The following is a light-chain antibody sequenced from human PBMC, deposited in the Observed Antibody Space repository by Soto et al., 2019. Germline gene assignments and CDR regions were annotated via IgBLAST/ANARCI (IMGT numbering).Light chain of an antibody. CDR1: QSVSSSY. Sequence: EIVLTQSPGTLSLSPGERATLSCRASQSVSSSYLAWYQQKPSQAPRLLIYSASSRATGIPDRFSGSGSGTDFTLTISSLEPEDFAVYYCQQRSNWPRTFGQGTKVDIK. V-gene: IGKV3D-20*02. J-gene: IGKJ1*01. CDR2: SAS. CDR3: QQRSNWPRT.